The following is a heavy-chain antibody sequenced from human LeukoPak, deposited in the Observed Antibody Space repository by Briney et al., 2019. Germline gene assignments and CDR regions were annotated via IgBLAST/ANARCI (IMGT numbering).Heavy chain of an antibody. D-gene: IGHD2-21*01. CDR3: TKDRAYGQFLWGNDY. Sequence: GGCLSLSCAASGIIFSTYGMHWVRQAPGNRLEWVAFIRNDGSDKYYDVSVKGRFTSTRENSKNTLYLQKNSLRAVDTAPYYCTKDRAYGQFLWGNDYWGQGTLVTVSS. CDR1: GIIFSTYG. J-gene: IGHJ4*02. V-gene: IGHV3-30*02. CDR2: IRNDGSDK.